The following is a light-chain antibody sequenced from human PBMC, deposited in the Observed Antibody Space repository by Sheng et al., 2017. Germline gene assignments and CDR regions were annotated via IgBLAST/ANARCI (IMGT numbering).Light chain of an antibody. CDR2: DDI. Sequence: QSALTQPASVSGSPGQSITLSCTGTSSDVGSYRLVAWFQQFPGKAPSLLIYDDIKRPSGVSNRFSGSKSGNTASLTISGLRAEDEADYYCCSFSATNTWLFGGGTKVTVL. CDR3: CSFSATNTWL. J-gene: IGLJ3*02. CDR1: SSDVGSYRL. V-gene: IGLV2-23*01.